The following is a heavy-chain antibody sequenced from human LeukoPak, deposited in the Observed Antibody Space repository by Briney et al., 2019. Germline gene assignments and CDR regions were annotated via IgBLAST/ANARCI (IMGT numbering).Heavy chain of an antibody. J-gene: IGHJ6*03. CDR1: GFTFSSYG. D-gene: IGHD1-14*01. CDR3: AKAGDYYYYYMDV. V-gene: IGHV3-33*06. CDR2: IWYDGSNK. Sequence: GGSLRLSCAASGFTFSSYGMHWVRQAPGKGLEWVAVIWYDGSNKYYADSVKGRFTISRDNSKNTLYLQMNSLGAEDTAVYYCAKAGDYYYYYMDVWGKGTTVTVSS.